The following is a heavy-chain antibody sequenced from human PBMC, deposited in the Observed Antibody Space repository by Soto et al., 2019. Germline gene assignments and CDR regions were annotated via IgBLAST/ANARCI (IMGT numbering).Heavy chain of an antibody. Sequence: SVKVSCKASGGTFSSYAISWVRHAPGQGLEWMGGIIPIFGTANYAQKFQGRVTITADKSTSTAYMELSSLRSEDTAVYYCANHGSVVVPPVWGQGTTVTVSS. D-gene: IGHD2-2*01. CDR2: IIPIFGTA. J-gene: IGHJ6*02. CDR3: ANHGSVVVPPV. CDR1: GGTFSSYA. V-gene: IGHV1-69*06.